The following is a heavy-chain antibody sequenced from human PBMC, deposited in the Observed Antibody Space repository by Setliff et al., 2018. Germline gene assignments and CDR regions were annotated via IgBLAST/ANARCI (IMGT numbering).Heavy chain of an antibody. V-gene: IGHV1-69*10. D-gene: IGHD1-7*01. CDR2: IIPILGIA. CDR1: GGTFSSYA. Sequence: SVKVSCKASGGTFSSYAISWVRQAPGQGLEWMGGIIPILGIANYAQKFQGRVTITADKSTGTAYMELSSLRSEDTAVYYCARNAITGTTRKYYYYMDVWGKGTTVTVSS. J-gene: IGHJ6*03. CDR3: ARNAITGTTRKYYYYMDV.